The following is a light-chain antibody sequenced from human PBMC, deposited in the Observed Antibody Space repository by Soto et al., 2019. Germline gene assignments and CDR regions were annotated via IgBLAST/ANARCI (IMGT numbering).Light chain of an antibody. CDR2: EVT. V-gene: IGLV2-23*02. Sequence: QSALTQHASVSGSPGQSITISCTGTSSDVGSYNLVSWYQQHPGKAPKLMIYEVTKRPSGVSDRFSGSKSGNTASLTISGLQAEDEADYYCCSYASSSTYVFGTGTKLTVL. CDR1: SSDVGSYNL. CDR3: CSYASSSTYV. J-gene: IGLJ1*01.